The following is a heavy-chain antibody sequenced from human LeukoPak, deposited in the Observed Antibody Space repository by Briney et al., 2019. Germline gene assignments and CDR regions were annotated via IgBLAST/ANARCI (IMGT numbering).Heavy chain of an antibody. D-gene: IGHD1-14*01. CDR2: INQDGTEK. Sequence: GGSLRLSCAASGFTFTTYWMSWVRQLPGKGLEWVANINQDGTEKYYVDSVKGRFTISRDNAKNSLDLQMNSLRAEDTAVYYCAKPARTDAFDIWGQGTMVTVSS. CDR3: AKPARTDAFDI. J-gene: IGHJ3*02. V-gene: IGHV3-7*03. CDR1: GFTFTTYW.